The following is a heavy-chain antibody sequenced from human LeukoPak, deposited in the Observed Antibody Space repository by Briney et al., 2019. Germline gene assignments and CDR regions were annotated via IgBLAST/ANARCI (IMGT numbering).Heavy chain of an antibody. J-gene: IGHJ6*02. Sequence: ASVKVSCKASGYTFTSYGISWVRQAPGQGLEWMGWISAYNGNTNYAQKLQGRVTMTTDTSTSTAYMELRSLRSDDTAVYYCARDLDGYENYYYYGMDVWGQGTTVTVTS. CDR3: ARDLDGYENYYYYGMDV. D-gene: IGHD5-12*01. CDR2: ISAYNGNT. V-gene: IGHV1-18*01. CDR1: GYTFTSYG.